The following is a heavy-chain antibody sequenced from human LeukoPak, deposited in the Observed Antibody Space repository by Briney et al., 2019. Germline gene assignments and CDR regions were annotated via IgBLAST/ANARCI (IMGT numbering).Heavy chain of an antibody. CDR1: GGTFSSYA. D-gene: IGHD3-22*01. V-gene: IGHV1-69*13. CDR3: ARGLVYYYDSSGSLAFDY. Sequence: ASVKVSCKASGGTFSSYAISWVRQAPGQGLEWMGGIIPIFGTANYAQKFQGGVTITADESTSTAYMELSSLRSEDTAVYYCARGLVYYYDSSGSLAFDYWGQGTLVTVSS. J-gene: IGHJ4*02. CDR2: IIPIFGTA.